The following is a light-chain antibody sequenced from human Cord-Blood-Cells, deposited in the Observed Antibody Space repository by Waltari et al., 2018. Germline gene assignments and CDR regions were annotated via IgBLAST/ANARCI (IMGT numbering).Light chain of an antibody. CDR1: SSNIGSNT. Sequence: QSVLTQPPSASGTPGQRVTISCSGSSSNIGSNTVNWYQQLPGTAPKPLIYSNTQRPSGVPDRFSGSKSGTSASLAISGLQSEDEADYYCAAWDDSLNVVFGGGTKLTVL. J-gene: IGLJ2*01. V-gene: IGLV1-44*01. CDR2: SNT. CDR3: AAWDDSLNVV.